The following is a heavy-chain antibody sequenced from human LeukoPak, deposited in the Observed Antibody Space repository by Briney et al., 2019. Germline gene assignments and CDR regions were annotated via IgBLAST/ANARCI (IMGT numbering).Heavy chain of an antibody. Sequence: PGTSLRLSCAAPGFTFSTYGIHWVRQAPGKGLEWVAVISYDGSNKYYADSVKGRFTISRDNSKNTLYLQMNSLRAEDMAIYYCARASNSGYSSFDPWGQGTLVTVTS. D-gene: IGHD6-13*01. CDR2: ISYDGSNK. CDR3: ARASNSGYSSFDP. V-gene: IGHV3-30-3*01. CDR1: GFTFSTYG. J-gene: IGHJ5*02.